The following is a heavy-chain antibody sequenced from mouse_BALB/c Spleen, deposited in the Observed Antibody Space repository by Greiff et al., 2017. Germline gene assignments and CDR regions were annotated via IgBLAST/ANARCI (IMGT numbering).Heavy chain of an antibody. CDR3: AREGNFFAY. D-gene: IGHD2-1*01. V-gene: IGHV1S81*02. CDR1: GYTFTSYW. J-gene: IGHJ3*01. Sequence: QVQLKQPGAELVKPGASVKLSCKASGYTFTSYWMHWVKQRPGQGLEWIGEINPSNGRTNYNEKFKSKATLTVDKSSSTAYMQLSSLTSEDSAVYYCAREGNFFAYWGQGTLVTVSA. CDR2: INPSNGRT.